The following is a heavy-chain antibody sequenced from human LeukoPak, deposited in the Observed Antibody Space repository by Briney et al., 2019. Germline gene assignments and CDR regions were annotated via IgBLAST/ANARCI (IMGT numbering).Heavy chain of an antibody. CDR1: GFTFDDYA. V-gene: IGHV3-9*01. CDR3: ARDSSGTDY. CDR2: ISWNSGSI. Sequence: GGSLRLSCAASGFTFDDYAMHWVRQAPGKGLEWVSGISWNSGSIGYADSVKGRFTISRDNAKNSLYLQMNSLRAEDTAVYYCARDSSGTDYWGQGTLVTVSS. D-gene: IGHD6-19*01. J-gene: IGHJ4*02.